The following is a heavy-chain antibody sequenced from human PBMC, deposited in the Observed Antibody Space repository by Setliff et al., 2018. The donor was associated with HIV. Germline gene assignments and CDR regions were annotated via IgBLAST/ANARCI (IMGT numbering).Heavy chain of an antibody. D-gene: IGHD3-3*01. CDR2: IIPILGVA. CDR3: VRGVQSPPHYSYYYMDV. J-gene: IGHJ6*03. Sequence: SVKVSCKPSGYSFTNHYMHWVRQAPGQGLDWMGRIIPILGVANYAHRFQGKVTITADKSTSTAYMELTSLRFDDTAMYYCVRGVQSPPHYSYYYMDVWGEGTMVTSP. V-gene: IGHV1-69*04. CDR1: GYSFTNHY.